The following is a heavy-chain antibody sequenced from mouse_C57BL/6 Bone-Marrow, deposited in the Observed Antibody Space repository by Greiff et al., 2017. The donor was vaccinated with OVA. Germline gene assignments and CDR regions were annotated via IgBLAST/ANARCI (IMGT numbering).Heavy chain of an antibody. V-gene: IGHV2-5*01. CDR2: IWRGGST. Sequence: VQGVESGPGLVQPSQSLSITCTVSGFSLTSYGVHWVRQSPGKGLEWLGVIWRGGSTDYNAAFMSRLSITKDNSKSQVFFKMNSLQADDTAIYYCANYYGSSYWYFDVWGTGTTVTVSS. D-gene: IGHD1-1*01. CDR3: ANYYGSSYWYFDV. CDR1: GFSLTSYG. J-gene: IGHJ1*03.